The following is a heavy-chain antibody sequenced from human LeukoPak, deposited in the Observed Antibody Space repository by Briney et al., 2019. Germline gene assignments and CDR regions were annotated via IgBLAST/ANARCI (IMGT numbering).Heavy chain of an antibody. Sequence: PSETLSLTCTVSGGSISSYYWSWIRQPAGKGLEWIGRIYTSGSNNYNPSLKSRVTISVDTSKNQFSLKLSSVTAADTAVYYCASSHRRVVVAATVYWGQGTLVTVSS. V-gene: IGHV4-4*07. CDR1: GGSISSYY. CDR3: ASSHRRVVVAATVY. CDR2: IYTSGSN. J-gene: IGHJ4*02. D-gene: IGHD2-15*01.